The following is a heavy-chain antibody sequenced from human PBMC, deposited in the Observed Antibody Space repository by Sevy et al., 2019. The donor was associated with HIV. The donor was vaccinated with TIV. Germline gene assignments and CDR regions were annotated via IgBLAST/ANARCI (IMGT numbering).Heavy chain of an antibody. CDR1: EFTFSNFW. Sequence: GGSLRLSCVASEFTFSNFWMSWVRQAPGKGLEWVANIKQDGSKKNYVDSVKGRFTISRDNAKNSMYLEMNSLRAEDTAVYSCARRLDYYDRSGYPDYWGQGTLVTVSS. CDR3: ARRLDYYDRSGYPDY. CDR2: IKQDGSKK. V-gene: IGHV3-7*03. J-gene: IGHJ4*02. D-gene: IGHD3-22*01.